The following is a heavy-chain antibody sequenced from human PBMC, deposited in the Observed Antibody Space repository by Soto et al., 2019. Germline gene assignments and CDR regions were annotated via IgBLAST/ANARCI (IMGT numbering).Heavy chain of an antibody. Sequence: QGQLVQSGAEVKKPGSSVKVSCKASGGTLSNYGFSWVRQAPGQGLEWMGAFIPIFETAKYAQKFQGRVTISADESTSTVYMELSSLRYEDTAVYHCARVGYNNNGHMDWLDPWGQGTLVTVSS. CDR2: FIPIFETA. CDR3: ARVGYNNNGHMDWLDP. V-gene: IGHV1-69*01. J-gene: IGHJ5*02. CDR1: GGTLSNYG. D-gene: IGHD1-20*01.